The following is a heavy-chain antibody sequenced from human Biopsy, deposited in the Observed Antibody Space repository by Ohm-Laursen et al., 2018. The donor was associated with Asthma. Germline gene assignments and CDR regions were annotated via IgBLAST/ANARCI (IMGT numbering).Heavy chain of an antibody. V-gene: IGHV1-58*01. J-gene: IGHJ4*01. D-gene: IGHD2/OR15-2a*01. CDR1: GVALSGYT. CDR3: AAGLTSLQGESLI. CDR2: IVFASGAT. Sequence: GSSVKVSCNASGVALSGYTFEWVRQARGLGLEWIAWIVFASGATNYAQNFQDRLTVTRDMSAGSVSMELRGLSSTDTAVYYCAAGLTSLQGESLIWGQGTLVSVSS.